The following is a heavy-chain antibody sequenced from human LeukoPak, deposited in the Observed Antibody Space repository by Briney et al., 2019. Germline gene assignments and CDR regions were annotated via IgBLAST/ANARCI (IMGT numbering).Heavy chain of an antibody. CDR2: IYYSGST. J-gene: IGHJ4*02. V-gene: IGHV4-59*11. Sequence: SETLSLTCTVSGGSISSHYWSWIRQPPGKGLEWIEYIYYSGSTNYNPSLKSRVTMSVDTSKNQFSLKLTSVSAADTAVYFCARDGGDSSSFDYWGQGTLVTVSS. CDR3: ARDGGDSSSFDY. CDR1: GGSISSHY. D-gene: IGHD6-6*01.